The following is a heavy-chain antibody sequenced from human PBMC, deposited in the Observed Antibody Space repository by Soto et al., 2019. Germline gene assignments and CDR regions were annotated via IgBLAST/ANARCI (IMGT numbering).Heavy chain of an antibody. Sequence: ASVKVSCKASGYTFSAYYLNWVRQAPGQGLEWVGRISPKTGVTDYAEKFQDRVTMTSDTSVSTGYMDLRRLTSDDTAVYYCARDTTGSSRGNWFDPWGQGTLVTVSS. CDR3: ARDTTGSSRGNWFDP. CDR2: ISPKTGVT. D-gene: IGHD3-10*01. CDR1: GYTFSAYY. J-gene: IGHJ5*02. V-gene: IGHV1-2*06.